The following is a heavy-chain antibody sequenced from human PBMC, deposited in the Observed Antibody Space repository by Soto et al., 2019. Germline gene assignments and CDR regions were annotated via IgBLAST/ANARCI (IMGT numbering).Heavy chain of an antibody. V-gene: IGHV1-69*13. CDR3: ARDKDRQQLGGNYYYIMDV. CDR1: GGTFRTSA. Sequence: SVKVSCKTSGGTFRTSAISWVRQAPGQGLEWMGGIMPVFSTPDYAQKFQGRVTITADESTGTAYMELSGLRSEDTAVYYCARDKDRQQLGGNYYYIMDVWGQGTTVTVSS. D-gene: IGHD3-3*02. CDR2: IMPVFSTP. J-gene: IGHJ6*01.